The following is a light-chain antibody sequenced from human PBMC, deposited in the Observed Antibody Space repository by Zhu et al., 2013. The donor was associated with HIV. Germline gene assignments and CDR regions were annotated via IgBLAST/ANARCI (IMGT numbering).Light chain of an antibody. Sequence: DIQMTQSPSTLAASVGDRVTITCRASQSINNWLAWYQQTPGKAPKLLISKTSHLESGVPTRFSGSGSGTEFTLTIVSVQTEDFATYYCQHFSRVPFSFGPGTTVDTK. CDR3: QHFSRVPFS. CDR2: KTS. J-gene: IGKJ3*01. V-gene: IGKV1-5*03. CDR1: QSINNW.